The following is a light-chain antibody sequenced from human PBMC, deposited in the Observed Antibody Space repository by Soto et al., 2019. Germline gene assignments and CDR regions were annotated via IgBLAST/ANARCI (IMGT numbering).Light chain of an antibody. CDR2: EGD. V-gene: IGLV2-23*01. CDR1: SGFVGSFSL. CDR3: CLYIGATTYV. Sequence: QSALAQPASVSGSPGQSITISCTGTSGFVGSFSLVSWYQQHPGKAPKVMISEGDRRPSGVPDRFSGSTSVNSASLTISGLQADEEADYYCCLYIGATTYVFGTGTKVTVL. J-gene: IGLJ1*01.